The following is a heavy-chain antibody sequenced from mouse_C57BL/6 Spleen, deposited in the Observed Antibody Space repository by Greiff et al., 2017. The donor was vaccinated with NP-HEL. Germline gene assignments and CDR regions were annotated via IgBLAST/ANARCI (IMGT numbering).Heavy chain of an antibody. CDR2: INPSSGYT. CDR3: ARRGTTVVVPYYFDY. CDR1: GYTFTSYW. V-gene: IGHV1-7*01. D-gene: IGHD1-1*01. J-gene: IGHJ2*01. Sequence: VQLQQSGAELAKPGASVKLSCKASGYTFTSYWMHWVKQRPGQGLEWIGYINPSSGYTEYNQKFKDKATLTADKSSSTAYMQLSRLTYVDSAVYYCARRGTTVVVPYYFDYWGQGTPLTVSS.